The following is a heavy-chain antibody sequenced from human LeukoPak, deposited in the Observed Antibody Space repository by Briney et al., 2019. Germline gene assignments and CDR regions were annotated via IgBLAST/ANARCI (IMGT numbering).Heavy chain of an antibody. D-gene: IGHD6-19*01. CDR2: ISDSAGHT. CDR3: AKVGVWQSYYFDY. Sequence: PGGSLRLSCAASGFTFSRYAMTWVRQAPGKGLEWVSSISDSAGHTYYADSVRGRFTISRDNSKNTVFLQMNSLRAEDTAVYYCAKVGVWQSYYFDYWGQGTLVTVSS. J-gene: IGHJ4*02. V-gene: IGHV3-23*01. CDR1: GFTFSRYA.